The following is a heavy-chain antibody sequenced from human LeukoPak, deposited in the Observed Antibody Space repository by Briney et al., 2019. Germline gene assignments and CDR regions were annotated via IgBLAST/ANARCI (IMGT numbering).Heavy chain of an antibody. D-gene: IGHD3-22*01. Sequence: TSVKVSCKASGFTFSNSVVQWVRQARGQRLEWMGWIVVGGGNTKYAQRFQERVTFTRDMSTSTAYMELSSLRSDDTAVYYCAAQVNYHDSTVWDPWGQGTLVTVSS. CDR1: GFTFSNSV. CDR3: AAQVNYHDSTVWDP. J-gene: IGHJ5*02. V-gene: IGHV1-58*01. CDR2: IVVGGGNT.